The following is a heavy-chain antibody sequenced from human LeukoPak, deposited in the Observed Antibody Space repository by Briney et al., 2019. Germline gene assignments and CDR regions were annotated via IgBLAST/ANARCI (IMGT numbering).Heavy chain of an antibody. V-gene: IGHV4-59*01. Sequence: SETLSLTCTVSGGSMTSYYWSWVRQPSGKGLEWIGNIHHSGSTNYHSSLKSRVTMSIDTSKNLFSLNLSSVTAADTAVYYCAGWVWTVSRVEYFENWGQGTLVTVSS. CDR3: AGWVWTVSRVEYFEN. J-gene: IGHJ1*01. D-gene: IGHD3/OR15-3a*01. CDR1: GGSMTSYY. CDR2: IHHSGST.